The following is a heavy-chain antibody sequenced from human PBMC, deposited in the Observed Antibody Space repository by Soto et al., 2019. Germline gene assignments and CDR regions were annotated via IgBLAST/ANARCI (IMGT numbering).Heavy chain of an antibody. V-gene: IGHV4-4*02. CDR3: ASSEAWDTAMVI. CDR2: IYHSGST. Sequence: PSETLSLTCAVSWGSMSSSNWWSWVRQPPGKGLEWIGEIYHSGSTNYNPSLKSRVTISVDKSKNQFSLKLSSVTAADTAVYYCASSEAWDTAMVIWGQGTLVTVSS. CDR1: WGSMSSSNW. D-gene: IGHD5-18*01. J-gene: IGHJ4*02.